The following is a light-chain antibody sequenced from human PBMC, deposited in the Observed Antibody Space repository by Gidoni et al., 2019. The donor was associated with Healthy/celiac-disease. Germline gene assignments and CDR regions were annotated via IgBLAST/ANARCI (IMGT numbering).Light chain of an antibody. V-gene: IGKV1-39*01. CDR2: AAS. J-gene: IGKJ1*01. Sequence: DIQLTPSTSSLAASVGDRATITCRASQSISSYLNWYQQKPGKATKLLSYAASSLQSGVPSRFSGRGSGTDFTLTISSLQPEDFATYYCQQSYSTPRTFGQGTKVEIK. CDR3: QQSYSTPRT. CDR1: QSISSY.